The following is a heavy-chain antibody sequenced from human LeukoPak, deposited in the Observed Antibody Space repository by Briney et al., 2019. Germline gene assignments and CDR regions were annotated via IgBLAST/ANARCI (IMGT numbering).Heavy chain of an antibody. CDR3: ARLRHYGSGSYPMTGNWFDP. V-gene: IGHV4-34*01. J-gene: IGHJ5*02. CDR1: GGSFSGYY. D-gene: IGHD3-10*01. CDR2: INHSGST. Sequence: SETLSLTCAVYGGSFSGYYWSWIRQPPGKWLEWIGEINHSGSTNYNPSLKSRVTISVDTSKNQFSLKLSSVTAADMAVYYCARLRHYGSGSYPMTGNWFDPWGQGTLVSVSS.